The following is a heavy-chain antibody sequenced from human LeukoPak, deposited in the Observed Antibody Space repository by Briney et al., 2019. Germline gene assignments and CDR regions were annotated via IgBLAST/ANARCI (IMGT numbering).Heavy chain of an antibody. CDR3: ARTGGSGSYHYYYYGMDV. V-gene: IGHV1-2*02. D-gene: IGHD3-10*01. CDR1: GYTFTIYG. Sequence: ASVKVSCKASGYTFTIYGINWVRQAPGQGLEWMGWINPNSGGTNYAQKFQGRVTMTRDTSISTAYMELSRLRSDDTAVYYCARTGGSGSYHYYYYGMDVWGQGTTVTVSS. J-gene: IGHJ6*02. CDR2: INPNSGGT.